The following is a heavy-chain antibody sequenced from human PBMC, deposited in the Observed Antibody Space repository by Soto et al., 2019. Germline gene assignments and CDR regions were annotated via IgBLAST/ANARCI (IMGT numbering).Heavy chain of an antibody. CDR2: ISTRGTYI. D-gene: IGHD2-15*01. J-gene: IGHJ6*02. Sequence: GGSLRLSCAASGFTFSSYNMSWVRQAPGKGLEWVSSISTRGTYICYADSVKGRFTISRDNAKNSLYLQMNSLRAEDTAVYYCARDQRYCSGGSCYSGLNYYGMDVWGQGTTVTVSS. V-gene: IGHV3-21*01. CDR3: ARDQRYCSGGSCYSGLNYYGMDV. CDR1: GFTFSSYN.